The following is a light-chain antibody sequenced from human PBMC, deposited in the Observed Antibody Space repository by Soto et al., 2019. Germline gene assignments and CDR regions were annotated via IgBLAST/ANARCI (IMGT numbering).Light chain of an antibody. CDR1: SSDVGGYNC. CDR2: AVS. V-gene: IGLV2-14*01. CDR3: SSFTSSNTLV. Sequence: QSALTQPASVSGSPGQSIPISCPGTSSDVGGYNCVSWYQQNPGKAPKLIIYAVSNRPSGVSNRFSGSKSGNTASLTISGLQAEDEADYYCSSFTSSNTLVFGGGTKLTVL. J-gene: IGLJ2*01.